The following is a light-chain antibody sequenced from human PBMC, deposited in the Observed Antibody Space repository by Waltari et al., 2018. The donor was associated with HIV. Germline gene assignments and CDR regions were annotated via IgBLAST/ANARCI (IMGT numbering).Light chain of an antibody. CDR3: LLSFNGVVV. CDR1: TGAVTSGNF. V-gene: IGLV7-46*01. CDR2: DTS. Sequence: QAVVTQEPSLTVSPGGTVTLTCASSTGAVTSGNFPYWFQRRPGQAPKTLLYDTSNRHSWTPARLSGSLLGGKAALTLSGAQFEDEADYFCLLSFNGVVVFGGGTSLTVL. J-gene: IGLJ2*01.